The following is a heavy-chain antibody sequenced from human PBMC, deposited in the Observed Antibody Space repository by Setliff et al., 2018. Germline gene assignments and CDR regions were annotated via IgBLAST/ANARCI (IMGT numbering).Heavy chain of an antibody. Sequence: SETLSLTCTVSGGSISNYWWGWIRQPPGKGLEWIGYIYYSGTAYYNPSLKSRVTISVDTSKNQFSLQVTSVTATDTAVYYCARHEFVGGYYGSVTYRHFDYWGQGILVTVSS. CDR3: ARHEFVGGYYGSVTYRHFDY. V-gene: IGHV4-59*04. D-gene: IGHD3-10*01. CDR2: IYYSGTA. CDR1: GGSISNYW. J-gene: IGHJ4*02.